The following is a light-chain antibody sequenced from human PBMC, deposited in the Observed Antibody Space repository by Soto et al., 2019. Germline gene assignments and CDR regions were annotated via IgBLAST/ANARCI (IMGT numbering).Light chain of an antibody. CDR2: GAS. Sequence: EIVLTQSPGTLSLSPGEGATLSCRASQSVSNNYLAWYQQKPGQAPRLLISGASSRAAGIPDRFSGSGSRPYFTLTIRRLESQDFAVYYSQSYVNSPPHTFGKGTKLKIK. CDR1: QSVSNNY. J-gene: IGKJ2*01. CDR3: QSYVNSPPHT. V-gene: IGKV3-20*01.